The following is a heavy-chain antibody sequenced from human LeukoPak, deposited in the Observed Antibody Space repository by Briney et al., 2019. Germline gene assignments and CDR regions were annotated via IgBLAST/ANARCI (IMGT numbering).Heavy chain of an antibody. CDR1: GGSISSYY. CDR2: IYYSGST. CDR3: ARDSRLVRGLDY. V-gene: IGHV4-59*01. Sequence: SETLSLTCTVSGGSISSYYWSWIRQPPGKGLEWIGYIYYSGSTNYNPSLKGRVTISVDTSKNQFSLKLSSVTAADTAVYYCARDSRLVRGLDYWGQGTLVTVSS. J-gene: IGHJ4*02. D-gene: IGHD6-6*01.